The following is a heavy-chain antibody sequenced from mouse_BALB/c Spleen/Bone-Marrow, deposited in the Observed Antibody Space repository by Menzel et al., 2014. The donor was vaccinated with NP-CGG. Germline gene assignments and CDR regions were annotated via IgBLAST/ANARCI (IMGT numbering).Heavy chain of an antibody. CDR1: GYTFTSYT. CDR2: INPSSGYT. Sequence: VKLVESAAELARPGASVKMSCKASGYTFTSYTMHWVKQRPGQGLEWIGYINPSSGYTEYNQKFKDKTTLTADKSSSTAYMQLSSLTSEDSAVYYCAREFRGWGQGTLVTVSA. V-gene: IGHV1-4*02. J-gene: IGHJ3*01. CDR3: AREFRG.